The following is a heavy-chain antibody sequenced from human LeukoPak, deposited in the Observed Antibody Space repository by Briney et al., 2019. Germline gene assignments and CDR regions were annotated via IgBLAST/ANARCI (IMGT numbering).Heavy chain of an antibody. V-gene: IGHV4-30-4*01. D-gene: IGHD3-22*01. CDR1: GVSISSGDYY. Sequence: SETLSLTCTVSGVSISSGDYYWSWVRQPPGKGLEWIGYTYYSGSTYYNPSLKSRVTISVDTSKNQFSLKLSSVTAADTAVYYCARPYYYDSRIDPWGQGTRVTVSS. J-gene: IGHJ5*02. CDR2: TYYSGST. CDR3: ARPYYYDSRIDP.